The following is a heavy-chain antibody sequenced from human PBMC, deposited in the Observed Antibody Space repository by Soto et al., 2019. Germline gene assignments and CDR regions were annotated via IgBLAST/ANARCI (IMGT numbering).Heavy chain of an antibody. CDR2: IYYSGRT. D-gene: IGHD2-15*01. CDR1: GGSVSSGSYY. Sequence: QVQLQESGPGLVKPSETLSLTCTVSGGSVSSGSYYWSWIRQPPGKGLEWIGYIYYSGRTNYNPSLKSRVTISVDTSNDQFSLKLSSVTAADTAVYYCARGGYCSGGSCYEGYYFDYWGQGTLVTVSS. V-gene: IGHV4-61*01. CDR3: ARGGYCSGGSCYEGYYFDY. J-gene: IGHJ4*02.